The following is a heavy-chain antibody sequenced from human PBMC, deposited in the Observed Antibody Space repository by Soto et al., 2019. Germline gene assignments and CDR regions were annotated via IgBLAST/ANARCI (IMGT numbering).Heavy chain of an antibody. Sequence: ASVKVSCKASGYTFTSYGTSWVRQAPGQGLEWMGWISAYNGNTNYAQKLQGRVTMTTDTSTSTAYMELRSLRSDDTAVYYCAREIAGSGSYIWFDPWGQGTLVTVSS. CDR1: GYTFTSYG. V-gene: IGHV1-18*01. CDR3: AREIAGSGSYIWFDP. CDR2: ISAYNGNT. J-gene: IGHJ5*02. D-gene: IGHD1-26*01.